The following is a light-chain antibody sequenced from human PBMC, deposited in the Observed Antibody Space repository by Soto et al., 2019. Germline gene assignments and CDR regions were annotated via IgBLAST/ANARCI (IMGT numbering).Light chain of an antibody. Sequence: QSALTQPASVSGSPGQSITISCTGTSSDIGAYNFVSWYQQHPGKAPKLMLYDVTIRPSGVSNRFSGSKSGYTASLTISGLQAEDEADYYCTSWTTSTTMIFGGGTKLTVL. J-gene: IGLJ2*01. V-gene: IGLV2-14*03. CDR3: TSWTTSTTMI. CDR1: SSDIGAYNF. CDR2: DVT.